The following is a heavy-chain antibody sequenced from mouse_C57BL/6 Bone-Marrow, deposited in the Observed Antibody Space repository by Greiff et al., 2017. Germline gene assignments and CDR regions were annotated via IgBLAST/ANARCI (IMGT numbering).Heavy chain of an antibody. CDR1: GYTFTSYW. CDR3: AREVYYYGSSDY. Sequence: VKLQQPGAELVMPGASVKLSCKASGYTFTSYWMHWVKQRPGQGLEWIGEIDPSDSYTNYNQKFKGKSTLTVDKSSSTAYMQLSSLTSEDSAVYYCAREVYYYGSSDYWGQGTTLTVSS. CDR2: IDPSDSYT. J-gene: IGHJ2*01. V-gene: IGHV1-69*01. D-gene: IGHD1-1*01.